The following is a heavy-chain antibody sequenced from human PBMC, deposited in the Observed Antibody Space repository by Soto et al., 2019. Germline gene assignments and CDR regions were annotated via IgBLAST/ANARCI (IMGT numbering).Heavy chain of an antibody. CDR3: ARLFNYYDSSGYAEYYFDH. V-gene: IGHV4-31*03. Sequence: LTCTVSGGSISSGGYFWSWIRRHPGKGLEWIGYIYYSGSANYNPSLKGRVTMSVDTSTNQFSLKLSSVTAADTAVYYCARLFNYYDSSGYAEYYFDHWGQGTLVTVSS. CDR1: GGSISSGGYF. J-gene: IGHJ4*02. CDR2: IYYSGSA. D-gene: IGHD3-22*01.